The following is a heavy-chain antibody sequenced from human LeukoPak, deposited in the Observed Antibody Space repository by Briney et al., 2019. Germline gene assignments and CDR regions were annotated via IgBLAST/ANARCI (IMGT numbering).Heavy chain of an antibody. V-gene: IGHV4-34*01. D-gene: IGHD1-1*01. CDR2: ITERGST. CDR1: GGSFSGHY. J-gene: IGHJ5*02. Sequence: SETLSLTCAVSGGSFSGHYWSWIRQSPGKGLEWIGEITERGSTNYNPSLKSRVTISRDTSKNHFSLKVSSVTAADTAVYYCAKRTKKEGGTFPSPNAWGQGTLVTVSS. CDR3: AKRTKKEGGTFPSPNA.